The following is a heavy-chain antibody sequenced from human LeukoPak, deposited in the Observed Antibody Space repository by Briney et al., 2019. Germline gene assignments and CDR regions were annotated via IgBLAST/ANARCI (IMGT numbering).Heavy chain of an antibody. V-gene: IGHV1-24*01. D-gene: IGHD6-19*01. CDR1: GYTLTELS. CDR2: FDPEDGET. J-gene: IGHJ6*03. Sequence: ASVKVSCKVSGYTLTELSMRWVRQAPGKGLEWMGGFDPEDGETIYAQKFQGRVTMTEDTSTDTAYMELSSLRYEDTAVYYCARRAVDNSYYYYMDVWGKGTTVTVFS. CDR3: ARRAVDNSYYYYMDV.